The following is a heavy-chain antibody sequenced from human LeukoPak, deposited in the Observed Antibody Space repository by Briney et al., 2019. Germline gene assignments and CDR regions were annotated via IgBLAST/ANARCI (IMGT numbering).Heavy chain of an antibody. CDR3: AKRPSDYGDYVSYFYY. CDR2: ISDDGRRK. D-gene: IGHD4-17*01. Sequence: QTGGSLRLSCAASGFSYISYGMHWVRQAPGKGLEWVGVISDDGRRKDYADSVKGRFTISRDNSKDTLYLQMNSLRAEDTAVYYCAKRPSDYGDYVSYFYYWGQGTLVTVSS. V-gene: IGHV3-30*18. J-gene: IGHJ4*02. CDR1: GFSYISYG.